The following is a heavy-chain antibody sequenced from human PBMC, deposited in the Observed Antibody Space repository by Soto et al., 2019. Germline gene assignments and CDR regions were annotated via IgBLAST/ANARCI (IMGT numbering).Heavy chain of an antibody. CDR3: ARLGYCTGTSCYTFDS. CDR1: GYSFSNYW. CDR2: INPSDSYT. J-gene: IGHJ4*02. Sequence: GESLKISCQGSGYSFSNYWIGWVRQMPGKGLEWMGRINPSDSYTTYSPSFQGHVTISADKSISTAYLQWSGLKASDTAMYYCARLGYCTGTSCYTFDSWGQGTLVTVYS. D-gene: IGHD2-2*02. V-gene: IGHV5-10-1*01.